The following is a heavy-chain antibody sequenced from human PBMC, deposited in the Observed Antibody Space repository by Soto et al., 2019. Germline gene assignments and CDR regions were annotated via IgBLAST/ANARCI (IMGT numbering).Heavy chain of an antibody. CDR2: IFYSGST. J-gene: IGHJ4*02. CDR3: ASTEDFFDY. Sequence: QVQLQESGPGLVKPSQTLSLTCSVSGVSLTSGTYYWSWIRQHPGKGLEWIGYIFYSGSTDYNPSLKSRVNISVGTSKNQFSLKLSSVTAADTAVYYCASTEDFFDYWGQGTLVTVSS. CDR1: GVSLTSGTYY. V-gene: IGHV4-31*03.